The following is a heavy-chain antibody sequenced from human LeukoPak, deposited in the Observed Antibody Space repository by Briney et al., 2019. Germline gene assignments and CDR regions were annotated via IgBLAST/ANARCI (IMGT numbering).Heavy chain of an antibody. Sequence: GGSLRLSCAASGFTFSSYAMHWVRQAPGKGLEWVAVIPYDGSNKYYADSVKGRFTISRDNSKNTLYLQMNSLRAEDTAVYYCARDGPAMVLDYWGQGTLVTVSS. CDR1: GFTFSSYA. V-gene: IGHV3-30-3*01. CDR3: ARDGPAMVLDY. J-gene: IGHJ4*02. D-gene: IGHD5-18*01. CDR2: IPYDGSNK.